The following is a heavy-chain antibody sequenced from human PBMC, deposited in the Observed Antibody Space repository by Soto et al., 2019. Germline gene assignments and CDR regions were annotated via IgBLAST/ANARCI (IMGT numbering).Heavy chain of an antibody. Sequence: QVQLQVSGPGLVKPSETLSLTCTVSGDSISSYSWSWIRQPPGKGLEWIGNIHYNGNTKYNPSLKSRVTMSVDTSKNQFSLKLISVPAADTAVYYCAREGNLGRWLQPLDYWGQGTLVTVSS. CDR1: GDSISSYS. CDR3: AREGNLGRWLQPLDY. CDR2: IHYNGNT. V-gene: IGHV4-59*01. J-gene: IGHJ4*02. D-gene: IGHD5-12*01.